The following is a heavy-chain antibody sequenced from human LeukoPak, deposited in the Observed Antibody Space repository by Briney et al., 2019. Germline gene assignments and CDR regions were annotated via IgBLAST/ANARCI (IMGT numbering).Heavy chain of an antibody. J-gene: IGHJ6*02. CDR2: IWYDGSNK. CDR1: GFTFSSYG. Sequence: PGRSLRLSCAASGFTFSSYGMHWVRQAPGKGLEWVAVIWYDGSNKYYADSVKGRFTISRDNFKNTLYLQMNSLRAEDTAVYYCARDRMIAAAGTYYYYGMDVWGQGTTVTVSS. CDR3: ARDRMIAAAGTYYYYGMDV. D-gene: IGHD6-13*01. V-gene: IGHV3-33*01.